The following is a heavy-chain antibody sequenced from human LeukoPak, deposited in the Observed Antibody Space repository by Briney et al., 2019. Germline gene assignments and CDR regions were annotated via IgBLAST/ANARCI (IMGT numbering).Heavy chain of an antibody. CDR1: GGSISSSSYY. V-gene: IGHV4-39*07. D-gene: IGHD1-26*01. CDR2: IYYSGST. CDR3: ARDQGVVGATRWDY. Sequence: SETLSLTCTVSGGSISSSSYYWGWIRQPPGKGLEWIGSIYYSGSTYYNPSLKSRVTISVDTSKNQFSLKLSSVTASDTAVYYCARDQGVVGATRWDYWGQGTLVTVSS. J-gene: IGHJ4*02.